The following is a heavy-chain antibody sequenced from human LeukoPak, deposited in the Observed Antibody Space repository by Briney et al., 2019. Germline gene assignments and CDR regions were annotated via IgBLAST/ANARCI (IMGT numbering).Heavy chain of an antibody. Sequence: SETLSLTCTVSGGSISSSSYYWGWIRQPPGKGLEWIGSIYYSGSTYYNPSLKSRVTISVDTSKNQFSLKLSSVTAADTAVYYCARAFSYYGSGSYGPWFDPWGQGTLVTVSS. CDR2: IYYSGST. J-gene: IGHJ5*02. CDR1: GGSISSSSYY. D-gene: IGHD3-10*01. CDR3: ARAFSYYGSGSYGPWFDP. V-gene: IGHV4-39*07.